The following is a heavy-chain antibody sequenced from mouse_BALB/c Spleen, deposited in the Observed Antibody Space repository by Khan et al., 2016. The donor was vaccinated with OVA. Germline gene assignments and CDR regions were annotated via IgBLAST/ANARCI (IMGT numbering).Heavy chain of an antibody. CDR1: GFTFSSFA. V-gene: IGHV5-9-3*01. CDR2: INSVGSYT. CDR3: ARHNYGPFAY. Sequence: EVELVESGGGLVKPGGSLKLSCAASGFTFSSFAMSWVRQTPEMRLEWVASINSVGSYTYYPDSVKGRFTISRDNAENTLYLQMSSLRSEDTAMYYCARHNYGPFAYWGQGTLVTVSA. D-gene: IGHD1-1*01. J-gene: IGHJ3*01.